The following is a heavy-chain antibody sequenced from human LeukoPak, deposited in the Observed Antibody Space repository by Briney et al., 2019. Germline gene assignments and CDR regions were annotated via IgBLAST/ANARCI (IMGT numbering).Heavy chain of an antibody. D-gene: IGHD2-15*01. CDR1: GGSISSSSYY. Sequence: SETLSLTCTVSGGSISSSSYYWGWIRQPPGKGLEWIGSISPSGSTYYNPSLKSRVTISVDTSKNQFSLKLSSVTSADTAVYYCARDWDMAQFDYWGQGTLVTVSS. J-gene: IGHJ4*02. CDR2: ISPSGST. CDR3: ARDWDMAQFDY. V-gene: IGHV4-39*07.